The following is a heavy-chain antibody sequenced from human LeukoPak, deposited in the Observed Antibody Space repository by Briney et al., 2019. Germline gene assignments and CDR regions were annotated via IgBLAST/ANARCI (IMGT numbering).Heavy chain of an antibody. J-gene: IGHJ4*02. CDR1: GFTFSSYA. CDR3: ARFVGYCSGGSCYEYYFDY. D-gene: IGHD2-15*01. V-gene: IGHV3-48*02. CDR2: ISSSSSTI. Sequence: PGGSLRLSCAASGFTFSSYAMHWVRQAPGKGLEWVSYISSSSSTIYYADSVKGRFTISRDNAKNSLYLQMNSLRDEDTAVYYCARFVGYCSGGSCYEYYFDYWGQGTLVTVSS.